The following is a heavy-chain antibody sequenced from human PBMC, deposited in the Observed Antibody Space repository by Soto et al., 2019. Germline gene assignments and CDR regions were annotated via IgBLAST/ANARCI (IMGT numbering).Heavy chain of an antibody. J-gene: IGHJ4*02. V-gene: IGHV4-31*02. D-gene: IGHD1-26*01. CDR1: GASTVSHYH. Sequence: SETLSLTCSVSGASTVSHYHWTWIRQPPGKGLEWMGYIFNSGTTFYNPSLTSRLSISMDTSGNHFSLELRSVTAADTAVYYCALALGPTTGLDYWGQGTLVTVS. CDR3: ALALGPTTGLDY. CDR2: IFNSGTT.